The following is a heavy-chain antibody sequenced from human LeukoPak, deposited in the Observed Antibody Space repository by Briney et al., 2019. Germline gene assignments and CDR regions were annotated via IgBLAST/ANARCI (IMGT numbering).Heavy chain of an antibody. D-gene: IGHD1-26*01. CDR1: GFTFSSYN. Sequence: GGSLRLSCEASGFTFSSYNMNWVRQAPGKRLEWVSSITSSSSYVFYADSVKGRFTISRDNAKNSLYLQMNSLRAEDTAVYYCARGGIGGSYYFDYWGQGTLVTVSS. CDR3: ARGGIGGSYYFDY. J-gene: IGHJ4*02. V-gene: IGHV3-21*01. CDR2: ITSSSSYV.